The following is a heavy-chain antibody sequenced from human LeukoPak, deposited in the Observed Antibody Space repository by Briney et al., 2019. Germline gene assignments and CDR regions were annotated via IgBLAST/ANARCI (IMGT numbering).Heavy chain of an antibody. Sequence: PSETLSLTCTVSGGSISSYYWSWIRQPPGKGLEWIGYIYYSGSTYYNPSLKSRVTISVDTSKNQFSLKLSSVTAADTAVYYCARLRFLEWLPMGVYFDYWGQGTLVTVSS. CDR2: IYYSGST. V-gene: IGHV4-59*08. CDR3: ARLRFLEWLPMGVYFDY. CDR1: GGSISSYY. D-gene: IGHD3-3*01. J-gene: IGHJ4*02.